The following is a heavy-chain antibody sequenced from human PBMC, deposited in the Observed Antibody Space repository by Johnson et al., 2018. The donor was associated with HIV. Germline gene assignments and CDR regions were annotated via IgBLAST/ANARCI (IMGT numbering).Heavy chain of an antibody. V-gene: IGHV3-15*01. Sequence: VTLVESGGGLVKPGGSLRLSCAASGFTLSNAWMSWVRQAPGKGLEWVGRIKSKTDGGTTDYAAPVKGRFTISRDDSKNTLYLQMNRLRAEDTDVYYCGRESTGAGTVFDIWGQGTMVTVSS. CDR2: IKSKTDGGTT. D-gene: IGHD2-8*02. CDR1: GFTLSNAW. CDR3: GRESTGAGTVFDI. J-gene: IGHJ3*02.